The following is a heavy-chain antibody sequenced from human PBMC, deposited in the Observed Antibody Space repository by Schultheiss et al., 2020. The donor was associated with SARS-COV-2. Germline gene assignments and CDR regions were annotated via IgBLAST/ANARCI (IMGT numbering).Heavy chain of an antibody. CDR1: GFTFSSYA. J-gene: IGHJ4*02. CDR3: AKDYDFWSGYYFDY. CDR2: ISGSGGST. D-gene: IGHD3-3*01. V-gene: IGHV3-23*01. Sequence: GGSLRLSCAASGFTFSSYAMSWVRQASGKGLEWVSAISGSGGSTYYADSVKGRFTISRDNSKNTLYLQMNSLRAEDTAVYYCAKDYDFWSGYYFDYWGQGTLVTVSS.